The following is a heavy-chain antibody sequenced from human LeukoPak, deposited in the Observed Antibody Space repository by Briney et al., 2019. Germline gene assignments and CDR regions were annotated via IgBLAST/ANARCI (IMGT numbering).Heavy chain of an antibody. Sequence: GGSLRLSCAASGFTFTDYYMSWIRQAPGKGLEWVSYITNSGTTIYYADSVKGRFTISRDNAKNSLYLQMNSLRAEDTAVYYCARDSRAGTGTFDYWGQGTLVTVSS. V-gene: IGHV3-11*01. CDR1: GFTFTDYY. CDR2: ITNSGTTI. CDR3: ARDSRAGTGTFDY. J-gene: IGHJ4*02. D-gene: IGHD6-19*01.